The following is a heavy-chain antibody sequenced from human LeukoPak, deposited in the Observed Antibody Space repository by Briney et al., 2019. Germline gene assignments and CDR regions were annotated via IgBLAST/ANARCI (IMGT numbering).Heavy chain of an antibody. Sequence: GGSLRLSCAASGFTFSSYWMSWVRQAPGKGLEWAANIKQDGSEKYYVDSVKGRFTISRDNAKNSLYLQMNSLRAEDTAVYYCARVVRYCSGTSCYYRWSGMDVWGKGTTVTVSS. V-gene: IGHV3-7*03. D-gene: IGHD2-2*01. CDR1: GFTFSSYW. CDR2: IKQDGSEK. CDR3: ARVVRYCSGTSCYYRWSGMDV. J-gene: IGHJ6*04.